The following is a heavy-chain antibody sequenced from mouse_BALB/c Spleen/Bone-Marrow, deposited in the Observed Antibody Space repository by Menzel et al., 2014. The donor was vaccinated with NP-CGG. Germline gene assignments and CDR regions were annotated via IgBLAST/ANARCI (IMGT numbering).Heavy chain of an antibody. CDR1: GYTFTDYA. Sequence: QVQLQQSGPELVRPGVSVKISCKGSGYTFTDYAMHWVKQSHAKSLEWIGVISTYSSNTNYNQKFKGKATMTVDKSSSTAYMGLARLTSEDSAIYYCARWYYFDYWGQGTTLTVSS. CDR2: ISTYSSNT. V-gene: IGHV1-67*01. CDR3: ARWYYFDY. J-gene: IGHJ2*01.